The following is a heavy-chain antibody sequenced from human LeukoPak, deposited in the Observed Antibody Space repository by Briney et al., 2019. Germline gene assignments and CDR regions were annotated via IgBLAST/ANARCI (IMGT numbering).Heavy chain of an antibody. CDR3: ARSAIDAFYI. CDR2: INDSGSN. V-gene: IGHV4-34*01. D-gene: IGHD6-25*01. CDR1: GVSFSGYY. J-gene: IGHJ3*02. Sequence: SETLSLTCAVYGVSFSGYYWSWVRQPPGKGLEWIAEINDSGSNNYNPSLKSRFTISVDTSKKQFSLKLSSVTAGDTAGYYFARSAIDAFYICGEGTMFTVSS.